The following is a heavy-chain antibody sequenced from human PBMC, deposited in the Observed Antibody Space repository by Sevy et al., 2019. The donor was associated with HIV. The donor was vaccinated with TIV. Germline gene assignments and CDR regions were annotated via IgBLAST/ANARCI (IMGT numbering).Heavy chain of an antibody. CDR3: ARDEVGGSYWEFDY. CDR2: ISTSSSYI. J-gene: IGHJ4*02. V-gene: IGHV3-21*01. D-gene: IGHD1-26*01. CDR1: GFTFSNTW. Sequence: GGSLRLSCAASGFTFSNTWMSWVRQAPGKGLEWVSSISTSSSYIYYADSVKGRFTISRDNAKNSLYLQMNSLRAEDTAVYYCARDEVGGSYWEFDYWGQGTLVTVSS.